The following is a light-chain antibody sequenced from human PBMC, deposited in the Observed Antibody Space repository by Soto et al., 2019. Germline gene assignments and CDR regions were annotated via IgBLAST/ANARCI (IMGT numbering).Light chain of an antibody. J-gene: IGLJ2*01. V-gene: IGLV1-44*01. CDR3: SAWDDNLYGPV. Sequence: QSVLTQPPSASGTPGQRVAISCSGGSSDIGSNPVNWYLHLPGAAPKLLIYRDNQRPSGVPDRFSGSKSGTSASLTISGLHSEDEADYFCSAWDDNLYGPVFGGGTKLTVL. CDR1: SSDIGSNP. CDR2: RDN.